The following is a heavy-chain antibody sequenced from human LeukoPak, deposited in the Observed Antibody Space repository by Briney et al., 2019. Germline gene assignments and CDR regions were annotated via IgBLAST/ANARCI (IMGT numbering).Heavy chain of an antibody. CDR2: ISYDGSNK. D-gene: IGHD5-12*01. J-gene: IGHJ4*02. V-gene: IGHV3-30-3*01. Sequence: PGRSLRLSCAASGFTFSSYAMHWVRQAPGKGLEWVAVISYDGSNKYYADSVKGRFTISRDNSKNTPYLQMNSLRAEDTAVYYCARGRHSGYDKIFDYWGQGTLVTVSS. CDR1: GFTFSSYA. CDR3: ARGRHSGYDKIFDY.